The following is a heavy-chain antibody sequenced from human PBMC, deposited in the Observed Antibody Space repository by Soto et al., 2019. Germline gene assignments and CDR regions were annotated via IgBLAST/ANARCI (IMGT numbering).Heavy chain of an antibody. CDR2: IIPIFGTA. CDR1: GGTFSSYA. J-gene: IGHJ5*02. Sequence: ASVKVSCKASGGTFSSYAISWVRQAPGQGLEWMGGIIPIFGTANYAQKFQGRVTITADESTSTAYMELSSLRSEDTAVYYCARDGDYYDSSGYSNWFDPWGQGTLVTVSS. CDR3: ARDGDYYDSSGYSNWFDP. V-gene: IGHV1-69*13. D-gene: IGHD3-22*01.